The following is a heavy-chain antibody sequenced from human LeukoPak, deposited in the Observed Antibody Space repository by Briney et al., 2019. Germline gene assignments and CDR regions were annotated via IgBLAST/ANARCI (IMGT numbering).Heavy chain of an antibody. CDR1: GFTFSSYW. J-gene: IGHJ5*02. D-gene: IGHD3-22*01. CDR2: INSDGSST. Sequence: GGSLRLSCAASGFTFSSYWMHWVRQAPGKGLVWVSRINSDGSSTSYADSVKGRFTISRDNAKNTLYLQMSSLRAEDTAVYYCVKDTSSGYSYNWFDPWGQGTLVTVSS. CDR3: VKDTSSGYSYNWFDP. V-gene: IGHV3-74*01.